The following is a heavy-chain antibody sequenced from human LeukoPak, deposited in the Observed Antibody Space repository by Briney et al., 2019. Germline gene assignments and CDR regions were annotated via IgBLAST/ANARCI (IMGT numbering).Heavy chain of an antibody. D-gene: IGHD6-25*01. Sequence: SGGSLRLSCAASRFTFGSYAMSWVRQAPGRGLEWVSTIGGTGDKTYYADSVKGRFTISRDNPMDTLYLQMNSLKAEDTAVYYCAKDPVVYHGGSGWHYFDYWGQGTLVTVSS. CDR1: RFTFGSYA. J-gene: IGHJ4*02. CDR3: AKDPVVYHGGSGWHYFDY. CDR2: IGGTGDKT. V-gene: IGHV3-23*01.